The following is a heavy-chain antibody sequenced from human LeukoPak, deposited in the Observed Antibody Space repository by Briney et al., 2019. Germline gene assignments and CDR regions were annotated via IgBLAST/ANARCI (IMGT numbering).Heavy chain of an antibody. CDR3: ARQYYDSRDGRIIYYYYYYMDV. CDR1: GYTFTTYG. D-gene: IGHD3-22*01. Sequence: AASVKVSCKASGYTFTTYGINWLRQAPGQGLEWMGGIIPIFGTANYAQKFQGRVTITADKSTSTAYMELSSLRSEDTAVYYCARQYYDSRDGRIIYYYYYYMDVWGKGTTVTVSS. J-gene: IGHJ6*03. V-gene: IGHV1-69*06. CDR2: IIPIFGTA.